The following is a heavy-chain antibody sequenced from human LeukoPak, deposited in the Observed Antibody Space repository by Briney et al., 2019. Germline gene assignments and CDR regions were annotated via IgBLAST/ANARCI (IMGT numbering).Heavy chain of an antibody. CDR1: GLTFSRYG. D-gene: IGHD1-1*01. CDR3: ARGMAPTGNPNWFDP. V-gene: IGHV3-33*01. Sequence: PGGSLRLPCAASGLTFSRYGFHWVRQAPAKGLEWVAVIWSDRNYTYYADSVKGRFTISRDNSKSTLYLQMNSLRAEDTAVYYCARGMAPTGNPNWFDPWGQGTLVTVSS. J-gene: IGHJ5*02. CDR2: IWSDRNYT.